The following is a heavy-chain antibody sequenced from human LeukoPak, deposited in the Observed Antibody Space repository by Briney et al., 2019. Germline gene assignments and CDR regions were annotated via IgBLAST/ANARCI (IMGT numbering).Heavy chain of an antibody. Sequence: GASVKVSCKASGYTFTGYYMHWVRQAPGQGLEWMGWINPNSGGTNYAQKFQGRVTMTRDTSISTAYMELSRLRSDDTAVYYCAGIYDILTGEAIFDYWGQGTLVTVSS. V-gene: IGHV1-2*02. D-gene: IGHD3-9*01. CDR2: INPNSGGT. CDR1: GYTFTGYY. J-gene: IGHJ4*02. CDR3: AGIYDILTGEAIFDY.